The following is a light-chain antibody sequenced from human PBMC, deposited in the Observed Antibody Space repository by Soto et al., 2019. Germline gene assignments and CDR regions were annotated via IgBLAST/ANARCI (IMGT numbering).Light chain of an antibody. V-gene: IGLV3-25*03. J-gene: IGLJ2*01. Sequence: SYELTQPPSVSVSPGQTARITCSGDALPKQYAYWYQQKPGQAPVLVIYKDSERPSGIPERFSGSSSGTTVTLTISGVQAEDAADDYCQSADSSGTYVVFGGGTKLTVL. CDR1: ALPKQY. CDR2: KDS. CDR3: QSADSSGTYVV.